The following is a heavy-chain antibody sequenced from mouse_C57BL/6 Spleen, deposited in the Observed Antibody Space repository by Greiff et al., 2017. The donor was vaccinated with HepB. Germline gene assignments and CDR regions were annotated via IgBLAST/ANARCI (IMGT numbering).Heavy chain of an antibody. Sequence: EVKLMESGGGLVKPGGSLKLSCAASGFTFSSYAMSWVRQTPEKRLEWVATISDGGSYTYYPDNVKGRFTISRDNAKNNLYLQMSRLKSEDTAMYYCARDDAYDGRFAYWGQGTLVTVSA. V-gene: IGHV5-4*01. CDR2: ISDGGSYT. J-gene: IGHJ3*01. D-gene: IGHD2-2*01. CDR3: ARDDAYDGRFAY. CDR1: GFTFSSYA.